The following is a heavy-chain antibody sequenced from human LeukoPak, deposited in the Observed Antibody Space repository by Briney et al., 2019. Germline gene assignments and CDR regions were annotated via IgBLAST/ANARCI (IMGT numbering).Heavy chain of an antibody. CDR2: ISYDGSNK. V-gene: IGHV3-30*03. CDR3: ARTNQQQLSGFDY. J-gene: IGHJ4*02. Sequence: QPGGSLRLSCAASGFTFSSYGMHWVRQAPGKGLEWVAVISYDGSNKYYADSVKGRFTISRDNSKNTLYLQMNSLRAEDTAVYYCARTNQQQLSGFDYWGQGTLVTVSS. CDR1: GFTFSSYG. D-gene: IGHD6-13*01.